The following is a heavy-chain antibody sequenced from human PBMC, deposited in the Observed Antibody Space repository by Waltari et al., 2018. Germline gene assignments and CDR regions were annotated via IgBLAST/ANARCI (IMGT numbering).Heavy chain of an antibody. V-gene: IGHV3-7*01. CDR1: GFTFITHW. Sequence: EVQLVESGGGLVQPGGSLTLSCPASGFTFITHWMGGVRQAPGKGLEWVANIVPDGSRNNYVDSVKGRFTISRDNAKNSLSLQMNSLGVEDTAVYYCARGDSSGWLFDYWGQGTLVTVSS. D-gene: IGHD6-19*01. CDR3: ARGDSSGWLFDY. CDR2: IVPDGSRN. J-gene: IGHJ4*02.